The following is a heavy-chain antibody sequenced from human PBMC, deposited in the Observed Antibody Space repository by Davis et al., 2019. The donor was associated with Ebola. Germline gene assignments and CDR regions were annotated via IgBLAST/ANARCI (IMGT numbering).Heavy chain of an antibody. CDR1: GFTFSNFH. Sequence: GESLKISCAASGFTFSNFHIHWVRQTPGKGLVWVARIDPDGTGTNYADSVKGRFTISRDNAKNTLSLQMNSLRVEDTAVYYCVRDVGGRGGYWGQGTLVTVSS. D-gene: IGHD3-10*01. CDR3: VRDVGGRGGY. J-gene: IGHJ4*02. CDR2: IDPDGTGT. V-gene: IGHV3-74*01.